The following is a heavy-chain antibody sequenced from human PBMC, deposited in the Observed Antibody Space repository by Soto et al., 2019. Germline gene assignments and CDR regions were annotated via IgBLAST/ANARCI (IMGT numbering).Heavy chain of an antibody. V-gene: IGHV4-4*02. Sequence: SETLSLTCTVSNASISSRKWWTWVRQTPGKGLEWIGEIYHSGSINHNPYLKSRVTMSVDKSKNQFSLKMTSVTAADTCVYYCASKFGELLADAFDIWGQGTVVTVSS. CDR2: IYHSGSI. D-gene: IGHD3-10*01. CDR3: ASKFGELLADAFDI. CDR1: NASISSRKW. J-gene: IGHJ3*02.